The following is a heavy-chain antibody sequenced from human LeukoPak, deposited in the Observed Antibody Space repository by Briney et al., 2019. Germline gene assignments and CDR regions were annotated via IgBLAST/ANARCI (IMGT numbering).Heavy chain of an antibody. V-gene: IGHV3-9*01. J-gene: IGHJ5*02. CDR1: GFTFDDYA. CDR3: VRGNFGPAQWFDP. D-gene: IGHD3/OR15-3a*01. CDR2: ISWNSGST. Sequence: SGGSLRLSCAASGFTFDDYAMHWVRQVPGKGLEWVSGISWNSGSTGYAGSVKGRFTMSRDSTKNSLYLQMNSLTPDDTALYYCVRGNFGPAQWFDPWGQGTLVTVSS.